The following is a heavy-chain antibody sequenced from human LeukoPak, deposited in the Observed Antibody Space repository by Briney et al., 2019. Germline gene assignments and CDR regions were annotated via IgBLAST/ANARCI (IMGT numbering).Heavy chain of an antibody. CDR2: IYSGGST. J-gene: IGHJ4*02. CDR1: GFTFSRYA. CDR3: ARDRTSSGWYGQFDY. V-gene: IGHV3-66*01. D-gene: IGHD6-19*01. Sequence: PGGSLRLSCAASGFTFSRYAMNWVRQAPGKGLEWVSVIYSGGSTYYADSVKGRFTISRDNSKNTLYLQMNSLRAEDTAVYYCARDRTSSGWYGQFDYWGQGTLVTVSS.